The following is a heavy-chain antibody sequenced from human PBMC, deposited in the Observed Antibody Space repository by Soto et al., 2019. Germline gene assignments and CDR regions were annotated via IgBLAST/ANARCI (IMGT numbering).Heavy chain of an antibody. CDR2: TYYSGST. J-gene: IGHJ4*02. Sequence: SETLSLTCTVSGGSISSYYWSWIRQPPGKGLEWIGYTYYSGSTNYNPSLKSRVTISVDTSKNQFSLKLSSVTAADTAVYYCAREYYGDYFDHWGQGTLVTVSS. D-gene: IGHD4-17*01. CDR1: GGSISSYY. CDR3: AREYYGDYFDH. V-gene: IGHV4-59*01.